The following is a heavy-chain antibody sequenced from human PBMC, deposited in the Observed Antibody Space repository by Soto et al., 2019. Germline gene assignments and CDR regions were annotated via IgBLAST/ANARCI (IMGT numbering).Heavy chain of an antibody. Sequence: VSVKVFCKASGDTFTTYEINWLREATGHGLERMGWMNPNSGNIAYAQRFKGRGAMTGDSAIRIACMEVRSLRSEDTALYYCATPPASGGYYLLDYCGRGTLVTVYS. D-gene: IGHD3-10*01. CDR2: MNPNSGNI. V-gene: IGHV1-8*01. CDR3: ATPPASGGYYLLDY. CDR1: GDTFTTYE. J-gene: IGHJ4*01.